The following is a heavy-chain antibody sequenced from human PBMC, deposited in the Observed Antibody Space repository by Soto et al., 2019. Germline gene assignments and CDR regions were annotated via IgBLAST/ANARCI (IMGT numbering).Heavy chain of an antibody. Sequence: GGSLRLSCVASGFSFSDIAMHWVRQASGKGLEWVGRIDRKIYSYATTYGASVKGRFSISRDDSKNKVHLQMNSLKIEDTAVYYCVKYSGGPSTTAALGQGTLVTVSS. CDR1: GFSFSDIA. CDR2: IDRKIYSYAT. D-gene: IGHD1-26*01. J-gene: IGHJ5*02. CDR3: VKYSGGPSTTAA. V-gene: IGHV3-73*01.